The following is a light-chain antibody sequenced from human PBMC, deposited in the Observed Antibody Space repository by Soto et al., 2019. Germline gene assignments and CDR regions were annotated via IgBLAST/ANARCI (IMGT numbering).Light chain of an antibody. CDR2: RNN. CDR1: RSNIGLKY. Sequence: QSVLTQPPSASGTPGQRVTMSCSGSRSNIGLKYVYWYQLLPGAAPKLLIYRNNQRPSGVPDRFSGSKSGTSASLAISGLRSEDEADYYCASWDDSLSGVVFGGGTKVTVL. V-gene: IGLV1-47*01. CDR3: ASWDDSLSGVV. J-gene: IGLJ2*01.